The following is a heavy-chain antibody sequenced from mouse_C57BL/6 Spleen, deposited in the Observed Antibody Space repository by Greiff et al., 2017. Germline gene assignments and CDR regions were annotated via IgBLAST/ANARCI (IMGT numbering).Heavy chain of an antibody. J-gene: IGHJ2*01. CDR1: GYTFTSYW. CDR3: ARNVGYFDY. CDR2: IYPSDSET. V-gene: IGHV1-61*01. Sequence: VQLQQPGAELVRPGSSVKLSCKASGYTFTSYWMDWVKQRPGQGLEWIGNIYPSDSETHYNQKFKDKATLTVDKSSSTAYMQLSSLTSEDSAVYYCARNVGYFDYWGQGTTLTVSS. D-gene: IGHD3-1*01.